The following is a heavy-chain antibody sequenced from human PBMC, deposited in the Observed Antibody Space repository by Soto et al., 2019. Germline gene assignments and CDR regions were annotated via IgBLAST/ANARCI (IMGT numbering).Heavy chain of an antibody. V-gene: IGHV3-15*01. CDR3: TTASKMHCYDILTGHICPIDY. CDR2: IKSKTDGGTT. Sequence: GGSLRLSCAASGFTFSNAWMSWVRQAPGKGLEWVGRIKSKTDGGTTDYAAPVKGRFTISRDDSKNTLYLQMNSLKTEDTAVYYCTTASKMHCYDILTGHICPIDYWGQGTLVTVSS. D-gene: IGHD3-9*01. CDR1: GFTFSNAW. J-gene: IGHJ4*02.